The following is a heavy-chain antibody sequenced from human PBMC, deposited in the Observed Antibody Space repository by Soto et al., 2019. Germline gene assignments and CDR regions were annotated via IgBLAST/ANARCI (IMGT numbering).Heavy chain of an antibody. J-gene: IGHJ3*02. Sequence: QVQLVESGGGVVQPGRSLRLSCAASGFTFSNYGMHWVRQAPGKGLEWVAVISYDGSNKYYADSVKGRFTISRDNSKNTLSMQMNSLRAEDTAVYYCAKDLGCAFDIWGQWTMVTVSS. CDR3: AKDLGCAFDI. CDR2: ISYDGSNK. D-gene: IGHD7-27*01. V-gene: IGHV3-30*18. CDR1: GFTFSNYG.